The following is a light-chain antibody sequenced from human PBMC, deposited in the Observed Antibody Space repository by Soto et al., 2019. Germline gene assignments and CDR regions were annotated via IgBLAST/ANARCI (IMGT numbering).Light chain of an antibody. J-gene: IGKJ5*01. CDR3: QQYSTGPPST. CDR2: GAY. V-gene: IGKV3-15*01. CDR1: QRVSTN. Sequence: EILRTESPATLSVSPGERATLSCRASQRVSTNLAWYQQQPGQPPRLLIYGAYTRATDIPARFSGSGSGTEFTLTISCLQSEGFAVYYYQQYSTGPPSTLGEGTRLEIK.